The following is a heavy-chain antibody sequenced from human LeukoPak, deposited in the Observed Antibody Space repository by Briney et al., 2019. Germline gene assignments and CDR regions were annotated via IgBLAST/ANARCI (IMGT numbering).Heavy chain of an antibody. J-gene: IGHJ6*03. Sequence: GGSLRLSCAASGFTFSSYWMSWVRQAPGKGLEWVANIKQDGSEKYYVDSVKGRFTISRDNAKNSLYLQMNSLRAEDTAVYYCASSIQLWLRYYYMDVWGKGATVTVSS. V-gene: IGHV3-7*01. CDR3: ASSIQLWLRYYYMDV. CDR1: GFTFSSYW. CDR2: IKQDGSEK. D-gene: IGHD5-18*01.